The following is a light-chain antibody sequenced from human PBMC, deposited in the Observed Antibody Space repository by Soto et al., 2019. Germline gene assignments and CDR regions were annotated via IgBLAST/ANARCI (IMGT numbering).Light chain of an antibody. Sequence: QAVVTQPPSASGTPGQRVTISCSGSSSNIESNYVYWYQQLPGSAPKLLIYRNDQRPSGVPDRFSGSKSGTSASLAISGLRSEDEADYYCAAWYDSLSALVFGGGTKLTVL. CDR1: SSNIESNY. CDR2: RND. CDR3: AAWYDSLSALV. V-gene: IGLV1-47*01. J-gene: IGLJ3*02.